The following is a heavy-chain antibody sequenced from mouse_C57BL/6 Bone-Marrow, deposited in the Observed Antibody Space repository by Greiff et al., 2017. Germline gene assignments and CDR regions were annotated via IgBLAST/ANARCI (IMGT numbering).Heavy chain of an antibody. CDR3: AVYGNYPRAMDY. CDR1: GFSLTSYG. V-gene: IGHV2-4*01. J-gene: IGHJ4*01. D-gene: IGHD2-1*01. Sequence: QVQLQQSGPGLVQPSQSLSITCPVSGFSLTSYGVHWVRQPPGTGLEWLGVIWSGGSTDYNAAFISKLSISKDNSKSQVFFKMNSLQADDTDIYYCAVYGNYPRAMDYWGQGTSVTVSS. CDR2: IWSGGST.